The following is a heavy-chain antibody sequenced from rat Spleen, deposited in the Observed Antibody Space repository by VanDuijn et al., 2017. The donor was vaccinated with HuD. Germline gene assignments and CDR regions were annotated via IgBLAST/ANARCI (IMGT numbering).Heavy chain of an antibody. CDR1: GFTFNSYW. V-gene: IGHV5-31*01. J-gene: IGHJ1*01. D-gene: IGHD1-4*01. Sequence: EVQLVESDGGLVQPGRSLKLSCVASGFTFNSYWMTWIRQAPGKGLEWVASITKTGGSTYYPDSVKGRFTISRDNTKSILYLQMNSLRSEDTATYYCARPGRSYWYFDFWGPGTMVTVSS. CDR2: ITKTGGST. CDR3: ARPGRSYWYFDF.